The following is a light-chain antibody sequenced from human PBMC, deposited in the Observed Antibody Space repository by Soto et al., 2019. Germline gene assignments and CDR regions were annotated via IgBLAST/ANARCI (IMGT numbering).Light chain of an antibody. V-gene: IGKV3-20*01. CDR3: QLYGSSPIT. Sequence: EIVLTQSPGNLYLSPGEVCTLSCRASQSINSFLAWYQQRRGQAPRLLIHGAYNRANGITDRFSGSGSGTDFTITISRLEPEDFAVYYCQLYGSSPITFGQGTRLEIK. CDR2: GAY. J-gene: IGKJ5*01. CDR1: QSINSF.